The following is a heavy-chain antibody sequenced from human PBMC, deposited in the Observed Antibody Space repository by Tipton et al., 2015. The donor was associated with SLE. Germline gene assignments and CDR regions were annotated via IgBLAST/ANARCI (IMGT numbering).Heavy chain of an antibody. CDR1: GVSFRGYY. CDR2: INDSGGT. Sequence: GLVKPSETLSLTCGVSGVSFRGYYWTWVRQSPGKGLEWIGEINDSGGTNSNPSLESRVALSIDPPRDQFSLRVTSVTAADTAVYYCARGFYYDFWSVYSNDKGRKTYYFDLWGQGTLVTVSS. V-gene: IGHV4-34*01. D-gene: IGHD3-3*01. J-gene: IGHJ4*02. CDR3: ARGFYYDFWSVYSNDKGRKTYYFDL.